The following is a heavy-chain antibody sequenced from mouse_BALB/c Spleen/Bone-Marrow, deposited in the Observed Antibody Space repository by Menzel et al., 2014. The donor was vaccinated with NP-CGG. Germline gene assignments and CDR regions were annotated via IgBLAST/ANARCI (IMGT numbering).Heavy chain of an antibody. CDR1: GFSLSRYS. CDR2: IWGGGNT. CDR3: ARFITTGTMDY. V-gene: IGHV2-6-4*01. J-gene: IGHJ4*01. Sequence: VKVVESGPGLVAPSQSLSITCTVSGFSLSRYSIHWVRQPPGEGLEWLGVIWGGGNTDYNSALKSRLSISKDNPKSQVFLKMNSLQTDDTAMYYCARFITTGTMDYWGQGTSVTVSS. D-gene: IGHD1-1*01.